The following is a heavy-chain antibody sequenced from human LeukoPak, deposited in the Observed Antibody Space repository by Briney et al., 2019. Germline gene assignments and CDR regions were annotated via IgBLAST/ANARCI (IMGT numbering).Heavy chain of an antibody. Sequence: GGSLRLSCAASGFTFSSYAMHWVRQAPGKGLEWVSSISSSGGSTYYADSVRGRFTISRDNSKNTLYLQMNSLRAEDTAMYYCAKDLVTGSLDYWGQGTLVTVSS. D-gene: IGHD3-10*01. V-gene: IGHV3-23*01. J-gene: IGHJ4*02. CDR3: AKDLVTGSLDY. CDR2: ISSSGGST. CDR1: GFTFSSYA.